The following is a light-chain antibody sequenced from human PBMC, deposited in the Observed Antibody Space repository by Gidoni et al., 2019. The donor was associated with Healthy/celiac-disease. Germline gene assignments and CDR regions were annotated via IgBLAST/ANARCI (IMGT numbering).Light chain of an antibody. CDR3: SSYAGSNNYV. CDR2: EVS. J-gene: IGLJ1*01. Sequence: QSALTQPPSASGSPGQSVTISCTGTSSDVGGYNYVPWYQQHPGKAPKLMIYEVSKRPSGVPDRFSGSKSGNTASLTVSGLQAEDEADYYCSSYAGSNNYVFGTGTKATVL. CDR1: SSDVGGYNY. V-gene: IGLV2-8*01.